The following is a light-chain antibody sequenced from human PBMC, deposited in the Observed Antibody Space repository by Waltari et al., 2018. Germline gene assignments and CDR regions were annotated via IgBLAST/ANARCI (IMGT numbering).Light chain of an antibody. Sequence: DIQMTQSPSSLSASVGDRVTITCRASQGISDSLAWYQQKPGKAPKLLLYRASNLEGGVPSRFSGSGSGTDFSLSISSLQPEDFATYYCQQHSVSPFTFGQGTKVEIK. CDR3: QQHSVSPFT. J-gene: IGKJ2*01. CDR1: QGISDS. V-gene: IGKV1-NL1*01. CDR2: RAS.